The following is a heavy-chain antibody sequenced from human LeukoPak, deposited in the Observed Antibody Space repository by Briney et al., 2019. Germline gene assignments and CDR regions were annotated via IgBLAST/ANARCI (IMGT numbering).Heavy chain of an antibody. Sequence: SETLSLTCTVSGGSISSYYWNWIRQPPGKGLEWIGYIYYSGSTKYNPSLKSRVTISVDTSKNQFSLKLSSVTAADTAVYYCARSGSILLWFGEGYYMDVWGKGTTVTISS. J-gene: IGHJ6*03. V-gene: IGHV4-59*01. CDR2: IYYSGST. CDR3: ARSGSILLWFGEGYYMDV. D-gene: IGHD3-10*01. CDR1: GGSISSYY.